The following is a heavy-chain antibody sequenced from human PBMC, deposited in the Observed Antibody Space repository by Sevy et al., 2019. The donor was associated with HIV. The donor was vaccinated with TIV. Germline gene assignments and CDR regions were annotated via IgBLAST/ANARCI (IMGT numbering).Heavy chain of an antibody. D-gene: IGHD2-2*01. V-gene: IGHV3-30-3*01. Sequence: GGSLRLSCAASGITLSNHAMSWVRQAPGKGLEWVAVISYDGSSKYYPDSVKGRFTISRDNAKNTLYLQMNRLRPEDTAVYFCAILGVDCVSTNCYGMRSLSFDFWGQGTLVTVSS. J-gene: IGHJ4*02. CDR3: AILGVDCVSTNCYGMRSLSFDF. CDR2: ISYDGSSK. CDR1: GITLSNHA.